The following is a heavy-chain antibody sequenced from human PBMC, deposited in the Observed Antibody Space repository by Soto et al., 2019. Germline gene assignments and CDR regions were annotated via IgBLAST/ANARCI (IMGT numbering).Heavy chain of an antibody. Sequence: EEQLVQSGGGLVQPGGSLRLSCAASGFSFSSYDLFWVRQAPGKGLEYVSAVSRNGINTYYANSVKGRFTISRDNSKNIMYLQMGPRRAEDMAVYYCAITYYDFDVWGKGTTVIVSS. V-gene: IGHV3-64*01. CDR2: VSRNGINT. J-gene: IGHJ6*04. CDR3: AITYYDFDV. CDR1: GFSFSSYD. D-gene: IGHD3-3*01.